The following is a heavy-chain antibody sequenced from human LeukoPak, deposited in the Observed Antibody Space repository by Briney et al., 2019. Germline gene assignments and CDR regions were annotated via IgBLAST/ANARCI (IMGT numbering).Heavy chain of an antibody. CDR3: ARGPGCTSNSCPYYFDY. CDR2: MNPNSGNT. CDR1: GYTFTNYD. Sequence: GASVKVSCKASGYTFTNYDINWVRQATGQGLEWMGWMNPNSGNTGYAQKFQGRVTMNRNTSISAAYMELSSLRSEDTAMYYCARGPGCTSNSCPYYFDYWGQGTLVTVSS. J-gene: IGHJ4*02. D-gene: IGHD2-2*01. V-gene: IGHV1-8*01.